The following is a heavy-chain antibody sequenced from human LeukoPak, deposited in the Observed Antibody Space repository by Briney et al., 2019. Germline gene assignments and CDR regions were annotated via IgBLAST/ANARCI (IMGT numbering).Heavy chain of an antibody. CDR3: ELKSGYYTDIGIDI. CDR1: GGSISSSSYY. V-gene: IGHV4-39*01. CDR2: IYYSGST. J-gene: IGHJ3*02. D-gene: IGHD3-3*01. Sequence: PSETLSLTCTVSGGSISSSSYYWGWIRQPPGKGLEWIGSIYYSGSTYYNPSLKSRVTISVDTSKNQFSLKLSSVTAADTAVYYCELKSGYYTDIGIDIWGQGTMVTVSS.